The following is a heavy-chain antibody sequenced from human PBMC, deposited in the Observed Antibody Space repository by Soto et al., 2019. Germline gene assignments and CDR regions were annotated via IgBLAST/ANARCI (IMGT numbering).Heavy chain of an antibody. CDR1: GYTFTDYG. CDR2: ISAHNGNT. V-gene: IGHV1-18*01. CDR3: ARGRYGDY. J-gene: IGHJ4*02. Sequence: QVHLVQSGAEVKKPGASVKVSCKGSGYTFTDYGIAWVRQAPGQGLEWVGWISAHNGNTEYAQKLQGRVTVTRDTSTSTAYMELRSLRSAATAVYYCARGRYGDYWGQGALVTVSS. D-gene: IGHD1-1*01.